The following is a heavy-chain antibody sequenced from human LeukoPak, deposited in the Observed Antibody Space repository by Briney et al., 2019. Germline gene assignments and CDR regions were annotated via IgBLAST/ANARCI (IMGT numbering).Heavy chain of an antibody. V-gene: IGHV3-48*02. CDR1: GFSFSTYS. Sequence: GGSLRLSCAASGFSFSTYSMHWVRQAPGKGPEWVSYISSGSGSIYYADSVKGRFTISRDNAKNSLYLQMNSLRDEDTAVYYCASVQGGAANYWGQGTLVTVSS. D-gene: IGHD6-25*01. CDR3: ASVQGGAANY. CDR2: ISSGSGSI. J-gene: IGHJ4*02.